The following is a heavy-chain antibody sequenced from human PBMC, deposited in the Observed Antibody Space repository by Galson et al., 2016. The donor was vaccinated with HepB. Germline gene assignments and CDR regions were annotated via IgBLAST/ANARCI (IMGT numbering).Heavy chain of an antibody. Sequence: SLRLSCAASGFSFSDHYMDWVRQAPGKGLEWVGRIRKRSNGYTTEYGASVKGRFSVSRDASENSMYLQMDSLKSEDTAVYYCARVTSFIRNIGTLDLWGQGTTVTVSS. D-gene: IGHD2/OR15-2a*01. CDR2: IRKRSNGYTT. CDR1: GFSFSDHY. V-gene: IGHV3-72*01. CDR3: ARVTSFIRNIGTLDL. J-gene: IGHJ6*02.